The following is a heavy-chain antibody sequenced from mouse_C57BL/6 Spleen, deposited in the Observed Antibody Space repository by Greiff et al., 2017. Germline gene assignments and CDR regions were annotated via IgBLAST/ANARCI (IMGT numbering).Heavy chain of an antibody. J-gene: IGHJ4*01. D-gene: IGHD1-1*01. CDR3: ARYGGRFYAMDY. V-gene: IGHV1-64*01. Sequence: QVQLQQPGAELVKPGASVKLSCKASGYTFTSYWMHWVKQRPGQGLEWIGMIHPNSGSTNYNEKFKSKATLTVDKSSSTAYMQLSSLTSEDSAVYYCARYGGRFYAMDYWGQGTPVTVSS. CDR2: IHPNSGST. CDR1: GYTFTSYW.